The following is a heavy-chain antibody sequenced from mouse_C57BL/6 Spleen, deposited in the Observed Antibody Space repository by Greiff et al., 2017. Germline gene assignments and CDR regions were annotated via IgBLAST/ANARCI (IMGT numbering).Heavy chain of an antibody. Sequence: QVQLQQPGAELVGPGSSVKLSCKASGYTFTSYWMHWVKQRPIQGLEWIGNIDPSDSETHYNQKFKDKATLTVDKSSSTAYMQLSSLTSEDSAVYYCARMSRNYFDYWGQGTTLTVSS. CDR1: GYTFTSYW. J-gene: IGHJ2*01. CDR2: IDPSDSET. D-gene: IGHD1-1*01. V-gene: IGHV1-52*01. CDR3: ARMSRNYFDY.